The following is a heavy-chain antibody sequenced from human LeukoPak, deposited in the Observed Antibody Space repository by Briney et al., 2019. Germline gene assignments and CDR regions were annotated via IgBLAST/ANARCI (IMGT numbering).Heavy chain of an antibody. CDR1: GFTFSSYA. CDR3: ARSWNYGDYSYAFDS. Sequence: GGSLRLSCAASGFTFSSYAMHWVRQAPGKGLEYVSAISSNGGSTYYANSVKGRFTISRDNSKNTLYLQMGSLRAEDMAVYYCARSWNYGDYSYAFDSWGQGTMVTVSS. J-gene: IGHJ3*02. D-gene: IGHD4-17*01. CDR2: ISSNGGST. V-gene: IGHV3-64*01.